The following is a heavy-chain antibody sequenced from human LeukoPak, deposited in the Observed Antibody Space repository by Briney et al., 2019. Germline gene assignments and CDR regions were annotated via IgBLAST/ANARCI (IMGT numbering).Heavy chain of an antibody. J-gene: IGHJ6*02. V-gene: IGHV1-8*01. Sequence: GASVKVSCKASGYTLTSYDINWVRQATGQGLEWMGWMNPNRGNTCYAQKFQGRVTMTRNTSIRTAYMELSSLRSEDTAVYYCVRYYYYGMDVCGQGTTVTVSS. CDR3: VRYYYYGMDV. CDR2: MNPNRGNT. CDR1: GYTLTSYD. D-gene: IGHD3-3*01.